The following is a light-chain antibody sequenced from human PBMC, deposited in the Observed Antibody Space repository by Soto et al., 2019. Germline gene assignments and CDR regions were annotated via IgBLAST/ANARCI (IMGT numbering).Light chain of an antibody. CDR2: DAS. Sequence: EIVLTPSPVTLSLSPGERATLSCRASQSVRTYLAWYQVKPGQAPRLLIYDASRRASGVPARFSGSGSGTDFTLTISRLEPEDFALYFCQQYGSSAPITFGQGTRLEIK. CDR1: QSVRTY. V-gene: IGKV3-20*01. J-gene: IGKJ5*01. CDR3: QQYGSSAPIT.